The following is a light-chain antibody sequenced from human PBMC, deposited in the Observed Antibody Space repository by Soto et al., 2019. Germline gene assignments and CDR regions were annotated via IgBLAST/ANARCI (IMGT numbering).Light chain of an antibody. CDR3: SSYSSSIPVV. V-gene: IGLV2-14*03. CDR1: SSDVGGYNY. Sequence: QSALTQPASVSGSPGQSITISCTGTSSDVGGYNYVSWYQQHPGKAPKLMIYDVRDRPSGVSNRFSGSKSGKTASLTISGLQAEDESDYYCSSYSSSIPVVFGGGTKLTVL. CDR2: DVR. J-gene: IGLJ2*01.